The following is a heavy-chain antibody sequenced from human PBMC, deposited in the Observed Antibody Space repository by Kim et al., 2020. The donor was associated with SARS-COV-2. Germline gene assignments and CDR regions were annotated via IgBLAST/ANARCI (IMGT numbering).Heavy chain of an antibody. D-gene: IGHD3-22*01. Sequence: VKGRFTISRDNSKTTPYLQMNSLRAEDTAVYYCARSNYYDSSGYYAGRIYWGQGTLVTVSS. J-gene: IGHJ4*02. V-gene: IGHV3-30*07. CDR3: ARSNYYDSSGYYAGRIY.